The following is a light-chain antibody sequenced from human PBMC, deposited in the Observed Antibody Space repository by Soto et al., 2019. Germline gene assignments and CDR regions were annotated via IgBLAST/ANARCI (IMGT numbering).Light chain of an antibody. Sequence: ETVMTPCPADLSVSPGERATLSCMASQSVRSNFAWYPHKPGQAPRVLIDGASTMATGIPARCSGSGSGTEFTLTISSLQPDDFATYYCQQYNSYFWTFGQGTKVDIK. CDR2: GAS. J-gene: IGKJ1*01. CDR1: QSVRSN. CDR3: QQYNSYFWT. V-gene: IGKV3-15*01.